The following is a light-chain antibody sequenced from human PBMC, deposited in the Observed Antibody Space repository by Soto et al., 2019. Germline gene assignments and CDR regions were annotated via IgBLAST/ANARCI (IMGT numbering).Light chain of an antibody. CDR3: QQYYSTPIT. V-gene: IGKV4-1*01. CDR1: QSVLYSSNNKNY. Sequence: DIVMTQSPDSLAVSLGERATINCKSSQSVLYSSNNKNYLSWYKQKPGQPPKLLIYWASTRGSGVPDRFSGSGSGTDFTLTISSLQAEDVAVYYCQQYYSTPITFGQGTRLEIK. J-gene: IGKJ5*01. CDR2: WAS.